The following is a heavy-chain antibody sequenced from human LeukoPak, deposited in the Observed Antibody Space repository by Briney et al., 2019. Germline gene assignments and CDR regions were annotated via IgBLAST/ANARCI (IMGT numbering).Heavy chain of an antibody. Sequence: GGTLRLSCVASGFSFSYHGMNWVRLAPGKGLEWVSGVSPPGGGTYYADSVKGRFTISRDDSRNTLSLQMNSLRDEDTAVYYCARDLAWGAFDYWGQGILVAVSS. V-gene: IGHV3-23*01. CDR3: ARDLAWGAFDY. CDR2: VSPPGGGT. D-gene: IGHD7-27*01. CDR1: GFSFSYHG. J-gene: IGHJ4*02.